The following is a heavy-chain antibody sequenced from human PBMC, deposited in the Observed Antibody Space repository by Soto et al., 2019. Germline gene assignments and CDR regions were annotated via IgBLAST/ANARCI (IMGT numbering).Heavy chain of an antibody. CDR2: IIPIFGTA. CDR3: ASPKDDIVGANYGFDP. CDR1: GGTFSSYA. D-gene: IGHD1-26*01. V-gene: IGHV1-69*13. Sequence: ASVKVSCKASGGTFSSYAISWVRQAPGQGLEWMGGIIPIFGTANYAQKFQGRVTITADESTSTAYMELSSLRSEDTAVYYCASPKDDIVGANYGFDPWGQGTLVTVSS. J-gene: IGHJ5*02.